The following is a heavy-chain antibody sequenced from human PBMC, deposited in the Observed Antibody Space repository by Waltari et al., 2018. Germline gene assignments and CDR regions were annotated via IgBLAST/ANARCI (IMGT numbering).Heavy chain of an antibody. J-gene: IGHJ4*02. CDR1: GGSISSSSYY. CDR3: ATPNYYDTQRSFDY. Sequence: QLQLQESGPGLVKPSETLSLTCTVSGGSISSSSYYWGWIRQPPGKGLEWIGIIYYSGSTYYNPSLKSRVTISVDTSKNQFSLKLSSVTAADTAVYYCATPNYYDTQRSFDYWGQGTLVTVSS. CDR2: IYYSGST. D-gene: IGHD3-22*01. V-gene: IGHV4-39*01.